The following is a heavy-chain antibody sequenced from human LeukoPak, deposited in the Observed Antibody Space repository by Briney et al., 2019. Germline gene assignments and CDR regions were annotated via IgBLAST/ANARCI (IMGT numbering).Heavy chain of an antibody. D-gene: IGHD4-17*01. CDR3: ARDLYGGYAKDY. V-gene: IGHV3-21*01. Sequence: GGSLRLSCAASGFTFSSYSMNWVRQAPGKGLEWVSSITGSSSYIYYADSVKGRFTISRDSAKNSLYLQMNGLRAEDTAVYYCARDLYGGYAKDYWRQGTLVTVSS. J-gene: IGHJ4*02. CDR2: ITGSSSYI. CDR1: GFTFSSYS.